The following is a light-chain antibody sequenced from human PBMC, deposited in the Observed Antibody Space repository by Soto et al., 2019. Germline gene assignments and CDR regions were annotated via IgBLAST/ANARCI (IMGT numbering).Light chain of an antibody. Sequence: QSVLTQPRSVSGAPGQSVTISCTGTKTYVGGYNYVSWYQQHPGKVPKLMLYDVSKRPSGVPDRFSGSKSGNTASLTISGLQAEDEADYYCCSYAGRDTLYVFGSGTKVTV. CDR1: KTYVGGYNY. CDR2: DVS. CDR3: CSYAGRDTLYV. J-gene: IGLJ1*01. V-gene: IGLV2-11*01.